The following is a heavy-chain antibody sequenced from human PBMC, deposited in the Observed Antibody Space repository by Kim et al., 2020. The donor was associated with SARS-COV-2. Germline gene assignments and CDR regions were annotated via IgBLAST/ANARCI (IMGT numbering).Heavy chain of an antibody. CDR2: ISYDGSNK. D-gene: IGHD3-3*01. V-gene: IGHV3-30*18. Sequence: GGSLRLSCAASGFTFSSYGMHWVRQAPGKGLEWVAVISYDGSNKYYADSVKGRFTISRDNSKNTLYLQMNSLRAEDTAVYYCAKADYDFWSGYYPYGMDVWGQGTTVTVSS. CDR3: AKADYDFWSGYYPYGMDV. CDR1: GFTFSSYG. J-gene: IGHJ6*02.